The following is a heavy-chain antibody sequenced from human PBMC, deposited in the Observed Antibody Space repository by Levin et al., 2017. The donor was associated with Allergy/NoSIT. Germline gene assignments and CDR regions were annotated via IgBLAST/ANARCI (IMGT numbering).Heavy chain of an antibody. CDR1: GGSISSYY. J-gene: IGHJ4*02. CDR2: IYYSGST. Sequence: SETLSLTCTVSGGSISSYYWSWIRQPPGKGLEWIGYIYYSGSTNYNPSLKSRVTISVDTSKNQFSLKLSSVTAADTAVYYCARGSGWVDYWGQGTLVTVSS. V-gene: IGHV4-59*01. D-gene: IGHD6-19*01. CDR3: ARGSGWVDY.